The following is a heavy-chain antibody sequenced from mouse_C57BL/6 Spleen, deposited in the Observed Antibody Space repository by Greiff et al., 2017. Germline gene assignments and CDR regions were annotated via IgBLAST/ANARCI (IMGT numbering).Heavy chain of an antibody. CDR3: ARNGNYPYWYFDV. Sequence: VQLQQSGAELARPGASVKMSCKASGYTFTSYTMHWVKQRPGQGLEWIGYINPSSGYTKHNQKFKDKATLTADKSSSTAYMQLSSLTSEDSAVYYCARNGNYPYWYFDVWGTGTTVTVSS. J-gene: IGHJ1*03. V-gene: IGHV1-4*01. D-gene: IGHD2-1*01. CDR2: INPSSGYT. CDR1: GYTFTSYT.